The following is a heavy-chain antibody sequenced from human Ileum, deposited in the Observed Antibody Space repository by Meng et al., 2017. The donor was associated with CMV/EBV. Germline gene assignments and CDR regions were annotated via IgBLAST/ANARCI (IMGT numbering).Heavy chain of an antibody. CDR1: GYTLTGYY. J-gene: IGHJ4*02. V-gene: IGHV1-2*02. CDR2: INPNSGDT. D-gene: IGHD3-3*01. Sequence: QVQLVQSGAEVKKPGASVKGACKASGYTLTGYYIHWVRQAPGQGPEWMGWINPNSGDTKYAQNFQGRVTMTRDTSISTVYMELSRLQSDDTAVYYCARDMWSGNSDYFDYWGQGTLVTVSS. CDR3: ARDMWSGNSDYFDY.